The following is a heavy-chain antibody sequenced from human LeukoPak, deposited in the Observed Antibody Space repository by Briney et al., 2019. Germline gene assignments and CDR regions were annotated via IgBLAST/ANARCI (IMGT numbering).Heavy chain of an antibody. Sequence: SGGSLRLSCAASGFTFSTYIMNWVRQAPGKGLEWVSAISGSGDSTYYADSVKGRFTISRDNSKNTLYLQVNSLRAEDTAVYYCAKGSGTHFAHDFWGQGTLVTVSS. CDR2: ISGSGDST. D-gene: IGHD1-26*01. CDR3: AKGSGTHFAHDF. CDR1: GFTFSTYI. J-gene: IGHJ4*02. V-gene: IGHV3-23*01.